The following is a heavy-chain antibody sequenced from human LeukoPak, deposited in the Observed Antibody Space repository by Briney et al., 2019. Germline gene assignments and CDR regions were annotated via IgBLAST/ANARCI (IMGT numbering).Heavy chain of an antibody. J-gene: IGHJ3*02. Sequence: PGGSLRLSCAASGFTFSSYAMGWVRQAPGKGLEWVSAISGSGGSTYYADSVKGRFTISRDNAKNSLYLQMNSLRAEDTAVYYCARVGREGKDSDFWTTGDWAFDIGGQGTMVTVSS. CDR3: ARVGREGKDSDFWTTGDWAFDI. CDR2: ISGSGGST. V-gene: IGHV3-23*01. CDR1: GFTFSSYA. D-gene: IGHD3-3*01.